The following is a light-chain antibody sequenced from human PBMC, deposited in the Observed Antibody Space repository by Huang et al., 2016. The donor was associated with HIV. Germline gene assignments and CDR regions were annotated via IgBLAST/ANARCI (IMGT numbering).Light chain of an antibody. CDR2: DAS. J-gene: IGKJ2*01. CDR1: QDISNY. V-gene: IGKV1-33*01. CDR3: QQYDNVPYT. Sequence: DIQMTQSPSSLSASVGDRVTITCQAGQDISNYLNWYQQKPGKAPKLLIYDASNLETGVPSRFSGSGSGTDFTFTISSLQPEDIATYYCQQYDNVPYTFGQGTKLEIK.